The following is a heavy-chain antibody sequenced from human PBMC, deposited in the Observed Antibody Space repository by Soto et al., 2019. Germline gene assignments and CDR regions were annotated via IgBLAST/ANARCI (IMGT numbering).Heavy chain of an antibody. V-gene: IGHV1-69*01. J-gene: IGHJ5*02. D-gene: IGHD3-10*01. CDR3: SRALGFGELVNWFDP. Sequence: QVQLVQSGAEVKKPGSSVKVSCKASGGTFSSYAISWVRQAPGQGLEWMGGIIPIFGTANYAQKFQGRVTITSDESTSTDYMELNSLISDDTSVYYFSRALGFGELVNWFDPWGQGTLVTVSS. CDR1: GGTFSSYA. CDR2: IIPIFGTA.